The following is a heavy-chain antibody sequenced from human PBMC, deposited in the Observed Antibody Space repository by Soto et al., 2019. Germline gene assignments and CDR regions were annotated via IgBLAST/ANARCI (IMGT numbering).Heavy chain of an antibody. CDR2: ISGSGGST. CDR3: AKDWSGGASDV. V-gene: IGHV3-23*01. CDR1: GFSFSVFA. Sequence: EVDLLESGGGLAQPGGSRRLSCAASGFSFSVFAMNWVRQAPGKGLEWVSRISGSGGSTYYADSVKGRFTISRDNSKNMLYLQMTSLRGEDTAVYYCAKDWSGGASDVWGQGTMVIVSS. J-gene: IGHJ3*01. D-gene: IGHD3-16*01.